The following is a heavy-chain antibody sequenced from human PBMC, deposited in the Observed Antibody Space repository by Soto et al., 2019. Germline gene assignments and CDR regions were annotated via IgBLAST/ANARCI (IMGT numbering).Heavy chain of an antibody. D-gene: IGHD3-9*01. Sequence: ASVKVSCKVSRYTLTELSIHWVRQAPGKGLEWMGGFDPEDGETIYAQKFQGRVTMTEDTSTETAYMELSSLRSEDTEVYYCAKPFLGILRYFDWLDYWCQAILVTVS. CDR1: RYTLTELS. V-gene: IGHV1-24*01. CDR2: FDPEDGET. J-gene: IGHJ4*02. CDR3: AKPFLGILRYFDWLDY.